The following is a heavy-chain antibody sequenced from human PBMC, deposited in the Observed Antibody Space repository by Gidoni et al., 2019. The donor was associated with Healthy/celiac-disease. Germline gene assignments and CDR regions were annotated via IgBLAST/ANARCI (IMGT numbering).Heavy chain of an antibody. CDR1: GWSFSGYY. D-gene: IGHD3-22*01. CDR3: ARQTYYYDSSGYYMLGYYYYGMDV. V-gene: IGHV4-34*01. J-gene: IGHJ6*02. CDR2: INHRGST. Sequence: QVQLQQWGAGLLKPSETLSLTCAVYGWSFSGYYWSWIRQPPGKGLEWIGEINHRGSTNYNPSLKSRVTISVDTSKNQFSLKLSSVTAADTAVYYCARQTYYYDSSGYYMLGYYYYGMDVWGQGTTVTVSS.